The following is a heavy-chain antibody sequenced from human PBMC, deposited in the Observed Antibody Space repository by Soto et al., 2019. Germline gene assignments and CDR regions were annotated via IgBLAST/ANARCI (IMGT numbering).Heavy chain of an antibody. CDR3: ANVPERLSGNQMSVGYHPLDV. CDR2: ISNDGSNK. J-gene: IGHJ6*02. D-gene: IGHD2-2*01. V-gene: IGHV3-30*18. Sequence: QSGGSLRLSCAASGFTFSSYGIHWVRQAPGKGLEWVALISNDGSNKYYADSVKGRFTISRDNSKNTLYLQMNSLRPEDTAVYYCANVPERLSGNQMSVGYHPLDVWGQGTTVTVSS. CDR1: GFTFSSYG.